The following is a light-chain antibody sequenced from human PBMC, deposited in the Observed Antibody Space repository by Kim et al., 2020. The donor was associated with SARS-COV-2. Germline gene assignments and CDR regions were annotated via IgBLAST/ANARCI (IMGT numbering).Light chain of an antibody. CDR3: LLYYDGAQV. V-gene: IGLV7-43*01. CDR1: TGAVTSGYY. CDR2: SIK. Sequence: PGATVTLTCASSTGAVTSGYYPNWFQQKPGQAPRALIYSIKNRHSWTPARFSGSLLGGKAALTLSGAQPEDEAEYYCLLYYDGAQVFGGGTQLTVL. J-gene: IGLJ2*01.